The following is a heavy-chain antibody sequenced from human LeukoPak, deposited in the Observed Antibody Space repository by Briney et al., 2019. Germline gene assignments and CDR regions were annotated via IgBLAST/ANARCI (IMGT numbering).Heavy chain of an antibody. CDR3: AAEVLYRGSYDIIP. J-gene: IGHJ1*01. CDR2: IDVGSGNT. Sequence: ASVKVSCKASGFTFTSYAIQWVRQARGQRLEWIGWIDVGSGNTNYAQKFQERVTITRDMSISTASMELSSLRYEDTPVYYCAAEVLYRGSYDIIPWGQGTQVSVSS. D-gene: IGHD1-26*01. CDR1: GFTFTSYA. V-gene: IGHV1-58*02.